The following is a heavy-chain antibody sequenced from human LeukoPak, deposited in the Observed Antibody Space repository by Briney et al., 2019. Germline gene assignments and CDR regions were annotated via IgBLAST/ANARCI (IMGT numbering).Heavy chain of an antibody. J-gene: IGHJ4*02. V-gene: IGHV3-11*05. D-gene: IGHD1-26*01. CDR1: GFTFSDYY. CDR3: ARDGSGSSIVADY. CDR2: ISSSSSYT. Sequence: PGGSLRLSCAASGFTFSDYYMSWIRQAPENGLEWVSYISSSSSYTNYADSVKGRFTISRDNAKNSLYLQMNSLRAEDTAVYYCARDGSGSSIVADYWGQGTLVTVSS.